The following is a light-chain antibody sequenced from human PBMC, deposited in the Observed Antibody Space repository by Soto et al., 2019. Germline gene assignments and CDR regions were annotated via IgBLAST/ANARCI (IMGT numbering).Light chain of an antibody. J-gene: IGKJ2*01. CDR3: QQFNSWPPRYT. CDR2: GAS. V-gene: IGKV3-15*01. CDR1: QSVGSN. Sequence: EIVMTQSPATLSVSPGERATLSCRASQSVGSNLAWYQQKPGQAPRLLIFGASTRATGVPARFSGSGSGTDFTLTISSLQSEDLAVYYCQQFNSWPPRYTFGQGTKLEIK.